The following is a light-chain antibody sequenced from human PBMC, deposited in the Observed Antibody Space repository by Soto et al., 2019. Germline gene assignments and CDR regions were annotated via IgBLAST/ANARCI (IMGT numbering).Light chain of an antibody. CDR1: QSISSW. V-gene: IGKV1-5*03. Sequence: DIQMTQSPSTLSASVGDRVTITCRASQSISSWLAWYQQKPGKAPKLLIYKASSLESGVPSRFSGSGSGTEFTLTISILQPNDFATYYCQKYKSNPFTFGPGTKVDIK. CDR2: KAS. J-gene: IGKJ3*01. CDR3: QKYKSNPFT.